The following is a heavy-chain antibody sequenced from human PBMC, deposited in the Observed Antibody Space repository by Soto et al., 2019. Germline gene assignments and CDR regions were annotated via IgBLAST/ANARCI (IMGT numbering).Heavy chain of an antibody. Sequence: GASVKVSCKASGGTFSSYAISWVRQAPGQGLEWMGGIIPIFGTANYAQKFQGRVTITADESTSTAYMELSSLRSEDTAVYYCATEYSSSSGFAFDIWGQGTMVTVSS. CDR3: ATEYSSSSGFAFDI. D-gene: IGHD6-6*01. CDR1: GGTFSSYA. CDR2: IIPIFGTA. V-gene: IGHV1-69*13. J-gene: IGHJ3*02.